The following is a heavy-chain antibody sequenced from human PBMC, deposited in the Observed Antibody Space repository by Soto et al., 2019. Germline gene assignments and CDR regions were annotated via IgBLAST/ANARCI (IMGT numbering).Heavy chain of an antibody. CDR3: ARESGDWPLNWFDP. Sequence: GGSLRLSCAASGLNFSNHWMHWVRQRPAEGLVWVSRITSDGKSKAYAESVKGRFAISRDNAKNTLYLQMNGLTAEDTAVYYCARESGDWPLNWFDPWGQGTLVTVSS. CDR1: GLNFSNHW. J-gene: IGHJ5*02. D-gene: IGHD2-21*02. V-gene: IGHV3-74*01. CDR2: ITSDGKSK.